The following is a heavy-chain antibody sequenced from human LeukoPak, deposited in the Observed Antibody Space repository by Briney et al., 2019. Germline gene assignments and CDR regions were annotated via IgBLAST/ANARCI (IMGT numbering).Heavy chain of an antibody. CDR1: GFTFSTYS. CDR3: ARVGYYESSGYYEY. J-gene: IGHJ4*02. Sequence: RGSLRLSCAASGFTFSTYSMNWVRQAPGRGLEWVSSISSTSSYIYYADSVKGRFTISRDNAKNSLYLQMNSLRAEDTAVYYCARVGYYESSGYYEYWGQGTLVTVSS. V-gene: IGHV3-21*01. CDR2: ISSTSSYI. D-gene: IGHD3-22*01.